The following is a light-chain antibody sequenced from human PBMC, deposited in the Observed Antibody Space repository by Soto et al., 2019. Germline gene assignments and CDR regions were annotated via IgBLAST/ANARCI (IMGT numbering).Light chain of an antibody. V-gene: IGKV1-5*01. CDR1: ESISNY. CDR3: QQCTGYWT. CDR2: DAS. Sequence: IQMTQSPSTLSASVGDRVTITCRASESISNYLAWYQQKPGKAPKLLIYDASNLESGVPSRFSGSGSGTEFTLTITNLQPDDFATVYGQQCTGYWTCGQGTTLEIK. J-gene: IGKJ2*01.